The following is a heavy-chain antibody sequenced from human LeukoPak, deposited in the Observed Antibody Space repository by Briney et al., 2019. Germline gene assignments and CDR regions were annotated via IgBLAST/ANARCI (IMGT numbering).Heavy chain of an antibody. CDR3: ARGDWNDYYFDY. CDR1: GGSINSNSHY. D-gene: IGHD1-1*01. Sequence: PSETLSLTCTVSGGSINSNSHYWGWVRQPPGKGLEWIGSIYSGVATYYNPSLKSRVTISVDTSKNQLSLSLTSMTAADTAVYYCARGDWNDYYFDYWVQRTLVTVSP. CDR2: IYSGVAT. V-gene: IGHV4-39*01. J-gene: IGHJ4*02.